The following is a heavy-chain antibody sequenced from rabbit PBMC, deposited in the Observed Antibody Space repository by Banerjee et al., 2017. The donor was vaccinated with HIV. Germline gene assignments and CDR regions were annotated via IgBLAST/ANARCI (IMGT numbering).Heavy chain of an antibody. CDR2: VYPGDDTT. CDR3: ARDLAGVIGWNFNL. Sequence: QSLEESGGDLVKPGASLTLTCTASGSDISSGHYMCWVRQAPGKGLEWIACVYPGDDTTYYATWAKGRFTISKTSWTTVTLQMTSLTAADTATYFCARDLAGVIGWNFNLWGQGTLVTVS. CDR1: GSDISSGHY. V-gene: IGHV1S40*01. J-gene: IGHJ4*01. D-gene: IGHD4-1*01.